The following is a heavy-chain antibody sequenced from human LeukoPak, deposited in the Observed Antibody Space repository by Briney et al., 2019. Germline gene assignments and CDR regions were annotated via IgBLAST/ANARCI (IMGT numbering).Heavy chain of an antibody. CDR2: IYPGVSDT. J-gene: IGHJ4*02. V-gene: IGHV5-51*01. CDR1: GYTFASYW. CDR3: ARQIADSSGPIDY. D-gene: IGHD6-19*01. Sequence: PGGSLRLSCKGSGYTFASYWIAWVRQMPGNGLEWMGIIYPGVSDTRYSPSFQGQVTISADKSINTAYLQWSSLKASDTAMYYCARQIADSSGPIDYWGQGALVTVSS.